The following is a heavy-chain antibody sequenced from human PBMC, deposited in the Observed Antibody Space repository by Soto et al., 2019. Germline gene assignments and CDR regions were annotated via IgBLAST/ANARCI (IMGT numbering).Heavy chain of an antibody. J-gene: IGHJ5*02. D-gene: IGHD4-4*01. CDR2: IYYSGST. CDR3: ARESVGLWGTVVENWFDP. V-gene: IGHV4-59*01. CDR1: GGSISSYY. Sequence: PSETLSLTCTVSGGSISSYYWSWIRQPPGKGLEWIGYIYYSGSTNYNPSLKSRVTISVDTSKNQFSLKLSSVTAADTAVYYCARESVGLWGTVVENWFDPWGQGTLVTVSS.